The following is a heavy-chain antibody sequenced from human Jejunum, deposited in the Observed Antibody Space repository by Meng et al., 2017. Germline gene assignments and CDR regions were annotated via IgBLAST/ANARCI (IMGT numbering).Heavy chain of an antibody. CDR2: MDPNSDST. CDR3: ARGPAQYYDNLSGSYRYGQFDF. CDR1: GYTFTNYD. J-gene: IGHJ4*02. V-gene: IGHV1-8*03. Sequence: ASVKVSCKTSGYTFTNYDIIWVRQATGQGLEWMGWMDPNSDSTDTAQKFRGRVTITRNTAINTAYMELSSVRSEDTAVYYCARGPAQYYDNLSGSYRYGQFDFWGQGTLVTVSS. D-gene: IGHD3-16*02.